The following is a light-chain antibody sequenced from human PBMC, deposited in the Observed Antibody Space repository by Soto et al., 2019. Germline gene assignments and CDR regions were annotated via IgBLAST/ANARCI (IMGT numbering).Light chain of an antibody. V-gene: IGKV1-33*01. CDR3: QQYENLPT. CDR1: QDISNY. CDR2: DAS. Sequence: EIQMTQSPSSLSASVGDRVTITCQVSQDISNYLNWYQQKPGRAPKLLIYDASNLEAGVPSRFRGSGSGTDFTFTISRLQHEDIATYYCQQYENLPTFGQGTRLDIK. J-gene: IGKJ5*01.